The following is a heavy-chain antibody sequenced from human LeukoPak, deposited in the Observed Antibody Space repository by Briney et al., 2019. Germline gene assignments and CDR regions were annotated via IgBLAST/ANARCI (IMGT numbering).Heavy chain of an antibody. CDR1: GGSISSYY. CDR3: ARAHALLWFGELFHNANWFDP. Sequence: PSETLSLTCTVSGGSISSYYWSWIRQPPGKGLEWIGYIYYSGSTNYNPSLKSRVTISVDTSKNQFSLKLSSVTAADTAVYYCARAHALLWFGELFHNANWFDPWGQGTLVTVSS. D-gene: IGHD3-10*01. J-gene: IGHJ5*02. V-gene: IGHV4-59*12. CDR2: IYYSGST.